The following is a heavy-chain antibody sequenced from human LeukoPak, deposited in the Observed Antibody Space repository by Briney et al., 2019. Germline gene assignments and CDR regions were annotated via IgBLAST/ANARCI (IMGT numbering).Heavy chain of an antibody. CDR3: ARLKGSMVRGFYYFDY. CDR1: GGSFSGYY. Sequence: SETLSLTCAVYGGSFSGYYWSWIRQPPGKGLEWIGEINHSGSTNYNPSLKSRVTISVDTSKNQFSLKLSSVTAADTAVYYCARLKGSMVRGFYYFDYWGQGTLVTVSS. J-gene: IGHJ4*02. D-gene: IGHD3-10*01. CDR2: INHSGST. V-gene: IGHV4-34*01.